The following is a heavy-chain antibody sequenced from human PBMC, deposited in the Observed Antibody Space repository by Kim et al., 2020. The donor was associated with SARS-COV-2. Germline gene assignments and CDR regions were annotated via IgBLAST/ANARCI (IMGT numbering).Heavy chain of an antibody. D-gene: IGHD5-12*01. CDR3: ARPSGYDSYYFDY. Sequence: ASVKVSCKASGYTFTSYAMHWVRQSPGQRLEWMGWINARNGNTKYSQKFQGRVTITRDTSASTAYMELSSLRSEDTAVYYCARPSGYDSYYFDYWGQGTLVTVSS. V-gene: IGHV1-3*01. J-gene: IGHJ4*02. CDR1: GYTFTSYA. CDR2: INARNGNT.